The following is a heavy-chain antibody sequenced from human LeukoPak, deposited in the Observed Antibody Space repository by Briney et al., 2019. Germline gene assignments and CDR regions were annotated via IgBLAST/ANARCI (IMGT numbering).Heavy chain of an antibody. D-gene: IGHD3-22*01. Sequence: SVKVSCKASGGTFSSYAISWVRQAPGQGLEWMGGIIPIFGTANYAQKFQGRVTITTDESTSTAYMELSSLRSEDTAVYYCAVYYYDSSGYLDYWGQGTLVTVFS. J-gene: IGHJ4*02. CDR3: AVYYYDSSGYLDY. CDR2: IIPIFGTA. CDR1: GGTFSSYA. V-gene: IGHV1-69*05.